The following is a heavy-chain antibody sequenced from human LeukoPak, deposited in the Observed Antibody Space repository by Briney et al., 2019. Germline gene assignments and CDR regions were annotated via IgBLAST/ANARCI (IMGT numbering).Heavy chain of an antibody. CDR3: AKEAYCGGDCYSDY. Sequence: GGSLRLSCAASGLTFSSYSMNWVRQAPGKGLEWVAFIRYDGSNKYYADSVKGRFTISRDNSKNTLYLQMNSLRAEDTAVYYCAKEAYCGGDCYSDYWGQGTLVTVSS. D-gene: IGHD2-21*01. CDR1: GLTFSSYS. CDR2: IRYDGSNK. J-gene: IGHJ4*02. V-gene: IGHV3-30*02.